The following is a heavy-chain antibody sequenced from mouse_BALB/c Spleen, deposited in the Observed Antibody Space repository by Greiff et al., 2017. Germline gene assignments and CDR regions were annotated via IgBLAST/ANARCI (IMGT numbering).Heavy chain of an antibody. CDR2: ISSGSSTI. CDR1: GFTFSSFG. CDR3: ARYGNYAGGAMDY. J-gene: IGHJ4*01. V-gene: IGHV5-17*02. D-gene: IGHD2-1*01. Sequence: EVHLVESGGGLVQPGGSRKLSCAASGFTFSSFGMHWVRQAPEKGLEWVADISSGSSTIDYADTVKGRFTISRDNPKNTLYMQMTSLKSEDTAMDYGARYGNYAGGAMDYWGQGTSVTVSA.